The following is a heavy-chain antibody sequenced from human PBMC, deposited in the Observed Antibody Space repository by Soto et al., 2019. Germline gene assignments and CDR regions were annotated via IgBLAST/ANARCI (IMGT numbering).Heavy chain of an antibody. V-gene: IGHV1-18*01. D-gene: IGHD1-1*01. Sequence: QVHLVQSGAVVKKPGASVKVSCKGSGYAFTTYGITWVRQAPGQGLEWMGWISAHNGNTNYAQKLQGRVTVTRDTSMSTAYMELRSLRSDDTAVYYCARGRYGDYWGQGALVTVSS. CDR1: GYAFTTYG. CDR2: ISAHNGNT. J-gene: IGHJ4*02. CDR3: ARGRYGDY.